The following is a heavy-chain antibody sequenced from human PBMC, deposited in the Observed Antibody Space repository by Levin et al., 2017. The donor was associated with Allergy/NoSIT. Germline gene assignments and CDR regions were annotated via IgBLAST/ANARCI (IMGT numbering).Heavy chain of an antibody. CDR2: ISVSGTGT. CDR3: AREHLNYDTSGYPYFDY. D-gene: IGHD3-22*01. Sequence: ETLSLTCAASGFTLSTYAMSWVRQAPGKGLEWVSGISVSGTGTYYADSVKGRFTISRDNSKNTLYLQMNSLRAADTAVYFCAREHLNYDTSGYPYFDYWGQGTLVTVSS. CDR1: GFTLSTYA. V-gene: IGHV3-23*01. J-gene: IGHJ4*02.